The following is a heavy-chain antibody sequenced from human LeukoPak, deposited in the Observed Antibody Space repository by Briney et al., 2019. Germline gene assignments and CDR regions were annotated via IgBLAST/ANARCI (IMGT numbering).Heavy chain of an antibody. CDR3: ASNLRFLEWLPDS. Sequence: MASETLSLTCTVSGGSINSNSFYWGWARQPPEKGLEWIGIGSLSYSGSTYYSPSLKSRITISVDMAKSQSSLKLSSVTAADTAVYYCASNLRFLEWLPDSWGQGTLVTVSS. D-gene: IGHD3-3*01. J-gene: IGHJ4*02. CDR2: LSYSGST. V-gene: IGHV4-39*01. CDR1: GGSINSNSFY.